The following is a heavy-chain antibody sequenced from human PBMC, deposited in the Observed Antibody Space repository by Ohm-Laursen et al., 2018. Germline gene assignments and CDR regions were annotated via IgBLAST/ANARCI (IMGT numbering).Heavy chain of an antibody. V-gene: IGHV4-4*07. CDR3: ARGGSKAAAVFDF. D-gene: IGHD6-13*01. Sequence: SDTLSLTCIVSGGSITNYYWSWIRQPAGKALEWIGRIHSSGSTSYNPSLKSRVNMSIEASDNQFPLRLASVTAADTAVYYCARGGSKAAAVFDFWGQGTLVTVSS. CDR1: GGSITNYY. J-gene: IGHJ4*02. CDR2: IHSSGST.